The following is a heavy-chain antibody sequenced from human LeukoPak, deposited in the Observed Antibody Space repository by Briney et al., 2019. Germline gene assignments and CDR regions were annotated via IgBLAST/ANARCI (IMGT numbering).Heavy chain of an antibody. J-gene: IGHJ2*01. D-gene: IGHD1-26*01. Sequence: SETLSLTCAVYGGSLRGFYWSWIRQPPGKGLEWIGEINHSGGTNYNPSLKSRLIISLDTSKKQFSLKLSSVTAADTAVYYCVRHQGEVDLWGRGSLVTVSS. CDR3: VRHQGEVDL. CDR1: GGSLRGFY. CDR2: INHSGGT. V-gene: IGHV4-34*01.